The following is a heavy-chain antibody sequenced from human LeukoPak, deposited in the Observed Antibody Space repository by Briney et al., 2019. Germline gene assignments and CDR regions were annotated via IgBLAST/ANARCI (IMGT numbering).Heavy chain of an antibody. V-gene: IGHV1-18*01. Sequence: GASVKVSCKASGYTFTSYGISWVRQAPGQGLEWMGWISAYNGNTNYAQKLQGRVTMTTDTSTSTAYMELRGLRSDDTAVYYCARDRHDYGGPTNWFDPWGQGTLVTVSS. CDR1: GYTFTSYG. J-gene: IGHJ5*02. D-gene: IGHD4-17*01. CDR3: ARDRHDYGGPTNWFDP. CDR2: ISAYNGNT.